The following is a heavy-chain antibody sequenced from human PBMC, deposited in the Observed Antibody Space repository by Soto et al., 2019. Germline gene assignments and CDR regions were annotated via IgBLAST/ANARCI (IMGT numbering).Heavy chain of an antibody. V-gene: IGHV3-23*01. D-gene: IGHD6-19*01. CDR1: GFTFSNYG. Sequence: EVQLLESGGGLVQQGGSLRLSCAASGFTFSNYGMTWVRQAPGKGLEWVSGMSRDGGVTDYTDSVQGRFTISRDISKNTLYLQMNSLRAEDTAVYYCAKIDKLNPQSSGWANRFDYWGQGTLVTVSS. J-gene: IGHJ4*02. CDR3: AKIDKLNPQSSGWANRFDY. CDR2: MSRDGGVT.